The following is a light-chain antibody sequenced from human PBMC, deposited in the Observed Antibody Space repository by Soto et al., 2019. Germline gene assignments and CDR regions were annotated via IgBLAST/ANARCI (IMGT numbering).Light chain of an antibody. V-gene: IGKV3-11*01. CDR3: QQRSNWPHT. CDR2: DAS. Sequence: EIMLTQSPATLSFSPGERATLSCRASQSVSSYLAWYQQKPGQAPRLLIYDASNRATGIPARFSGSGSGTDFTLTISSLEPEDCAVYYCQQRSNWPHTFGQGTKREIK. CDR1: QSVSSY. J-gene: IGKJ2*01.